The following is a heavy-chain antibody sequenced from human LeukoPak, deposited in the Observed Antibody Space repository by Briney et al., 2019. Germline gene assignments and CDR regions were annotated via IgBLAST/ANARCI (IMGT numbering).Heavy chain of an antibody. CDR1: GFIFSSYW. Sequence: GGSLRLSCAASGFIFSSYWMHWVRQAPGKGLVWVSRINTDGSSTNYADSVKGRFTISRDNAKNTLYLQMNSLRAEDTAVYYCASTRRDGYNYWAYWGQGTLVTVSS. CDR3: ASTRRDGYNYWAY. V-gene: IGHV3-74*01. D-gene: IGHD5-24*01. J-gene: IGHJ4*02. CDR2: INTDGSST.